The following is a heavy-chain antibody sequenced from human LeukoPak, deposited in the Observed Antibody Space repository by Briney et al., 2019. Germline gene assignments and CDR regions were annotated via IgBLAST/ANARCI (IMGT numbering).Heavy chain of an antibody. CDR3: ARNSGSGHPNNWFDP. Sequence: ASVKVSCKASGYTFTSYGISWVRQAPGQGLEWMGWISAYNGNTNYAQKLQGRVTMTTDTSTSTAYMELRSLRSDDTAVYYCARNSGSGHPNNWFDPWGQGTLVTVSS. V-gene: IGHV1-18*01. CDR2: ISAYNGNT. D-gene: IGHD6-25*01. J-gene: IGHJ5*02. CDR1: GYTFTSYG.